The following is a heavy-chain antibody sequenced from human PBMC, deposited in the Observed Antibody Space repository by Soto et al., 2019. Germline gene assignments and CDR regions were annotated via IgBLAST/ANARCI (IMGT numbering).Heavy chain of an antibody. V-gene: IGHV3-23*01. CDR1: RFTFNSYA. J-gene: IGHJ4*02. CDR3: AKVLPGDCISTSCAHDY. Sequence: GGSLRLSCAASRFTFNSYAISWVRQAPGKGLEWVSAISGSGGSTYYADSVKGRFTISRDNSKNTLYLQMNSLRAEDTAVYYCAKVLPGDCISTSCAHDYWGQGTLVNVSS. CDR2: ISGSGGST. D-gene: IGHD2-2*01.